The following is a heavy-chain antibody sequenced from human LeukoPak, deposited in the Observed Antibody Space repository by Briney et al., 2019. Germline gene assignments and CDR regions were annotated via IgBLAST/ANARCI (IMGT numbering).Heavy chain of an antibody. V-gene: IGHV1-69*04. CDR2: IIPILGIA. D-gene: IGHD5-24*01. CDR1: GYTFTSYG. Sequence: SVKVSCKASGYTFTSYGISWVRQAPGQGLEWMGRIIPILGIANYAQKFQGRVTITADKSTSTAYIELSSLRSEDTAVYYCARAGRDGYNRGVFDYWGQGTLVTVSS. J-gene: IGHJ4*02. CDR3: ARAGRDGYNRGVFDY.